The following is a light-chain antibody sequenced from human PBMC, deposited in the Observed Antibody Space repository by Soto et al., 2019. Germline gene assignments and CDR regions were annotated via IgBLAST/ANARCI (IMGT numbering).Light chain of an antibody. V-gene: IGKV1-13*02. CDR2: DAS. CDR3: HQFDSYPIT. CDR1: QGISSA. Sequence: AIQLTQSPSSLSASVGARVTITCRARQGISSALAWYQQKPGKAHHLLIYDASSMESGVPSRFSGGGSGTDFIHTISSLQPEDFGTYYCHQFDSYPITFGQGTRVE. J-gene: IGKJ5*01.